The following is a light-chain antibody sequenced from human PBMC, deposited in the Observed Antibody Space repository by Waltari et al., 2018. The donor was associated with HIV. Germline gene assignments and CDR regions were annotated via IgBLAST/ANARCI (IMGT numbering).Light chain of an antibody. CDR1: STNTGRNI. J-gene: IGLJ3*02. CDR2: SND. Sequence: QSVLPQPPTVSGTPGQNVTISCSGSSTNTGRNIVNWYQQVPDAAPKLLIYSNDQRPSGVPDRVSGSKSGTSASLAISGLQSADEADYYCAAWDDSLNGMFGGGTKLTV. V-gene: IGLV1-44*01. CDR3: AAWDDSLNGM.